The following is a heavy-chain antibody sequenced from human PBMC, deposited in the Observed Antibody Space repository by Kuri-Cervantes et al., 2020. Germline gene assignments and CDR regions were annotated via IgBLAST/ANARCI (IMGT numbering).Heavy chain of an antibody. V-gene: IGHV3-66*01. Sequence: GESLKISCAASRFTVSSNYMSWVRQAPGKGLEWVSVIYSGGSTYYADSVKGRFTISRDNSKNTLYLQMNSLRAEDTAVYYCAKDKTRDYYYGMDVWGQGTTVTVSS. J-gene: IGHJ6*02. CDR2: IYSGGST. CDR1: RFTVSSNY. CDR3: AKDKTRDYYYGMDV.